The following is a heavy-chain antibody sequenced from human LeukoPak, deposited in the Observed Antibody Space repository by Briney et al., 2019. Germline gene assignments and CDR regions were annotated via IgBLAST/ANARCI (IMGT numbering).Heavy chain of an antibody. D-gene: IGHD3-10*01. V-gene: IGHV1-18*01. Sequence: ASVKVSCKASGSTFTIYGISWVRQAPGQGLEWMGWISAYNGNTNYAQKLQGRVTMTTDTSTSTAYMELRSLRSDDTAVYYCARDGTSGSGSYYRLNWFDPWGQGTLVTVSS. CDR3: ARDGTSGSGSYYRLNWFDP. CDR1: GSTFTIYG. J-gene: IGHJ5*02. CDR2: ISAYNGNT.